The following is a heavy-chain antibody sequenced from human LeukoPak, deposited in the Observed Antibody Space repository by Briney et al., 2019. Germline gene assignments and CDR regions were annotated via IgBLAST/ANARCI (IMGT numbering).Heavy chain of an antibody. V-gene: IGHV3-30*03. J-gene: IGHJ4*02. CDR1: GFTFSSYG. CDR3: TRRGRESSGWGSFDY. CDR2: ISYDGSNK. D-gene: IGHD6-19*01. Sequence: GRSLRLSCAASGFTFSSYGMHWVRQAPGKGLEWVAVISYDGSNKYYADSVKGRFTISRDNSKDTLYLQVNSLRAEDTSVYYCTRRGRESSGWGSFDYWGQGTLVTVSS.